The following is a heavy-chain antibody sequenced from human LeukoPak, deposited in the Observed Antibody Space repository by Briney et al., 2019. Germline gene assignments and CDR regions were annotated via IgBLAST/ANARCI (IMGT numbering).Heavy chain of an antibody. CDR3: ARSHVLLPFDP. V-gene: IGHV4-34*01. CDR1: GGSFSGYY. Sequence: SETLSLTCAVYGGSFSGYYWSWIRQPPGKGLEWIGEINHSGSTNYSPSLKSRVTISVDTSKNQFSLKLSSVTAADTAVYYCARSHVLLPFDPWGQGTLVTVSS. CDR2: INHSGST. J-gene: IGHJ5*02. D-gene: IGHD3-10*01.